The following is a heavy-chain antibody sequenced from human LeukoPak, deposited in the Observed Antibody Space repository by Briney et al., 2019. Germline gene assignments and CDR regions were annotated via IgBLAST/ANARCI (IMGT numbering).Heavy chain of an antibody. CDR1: GYTFTSYG. J-gene: IGHJ4*02. CDR2: IIPIFGTA. Sequence: ASVKVSCKASGYTFTSYGISWVRQAPGQGLEWMGGIIPIFGTANYAQKFQGRVTITADESTSTAYMELSSLRSEDTAVYYCARWNPFSVATIYDYWGQGTLVTVSS. D-gene: IGHD5-24*01. CDR3: ARWNPFSVATIYDY. V-gene: IGHV1-69*13.